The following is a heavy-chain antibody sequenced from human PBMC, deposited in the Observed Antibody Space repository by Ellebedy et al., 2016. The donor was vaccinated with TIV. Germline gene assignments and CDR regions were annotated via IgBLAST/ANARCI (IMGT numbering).Heavy chain of an antibody. J-gene: IGHJ4*02. D-gene: IGHD2-8*02. Sequence: MPGGSLRLSCTVSGGSISSSSYYWGWIRQPPGKGLEWIGSIYYSGSTYYNPSLKSRVTISVDTSKNQFSLMLNSATAADTALYFCARYHCPGGTCDSFDYWGQGTLVTVSS. CDR2: IYYSGST. CDR3: ARYHCPGGTCDSFDY. V-gene: IGHV4-39*07. CDR1: GGSISSSSYY.